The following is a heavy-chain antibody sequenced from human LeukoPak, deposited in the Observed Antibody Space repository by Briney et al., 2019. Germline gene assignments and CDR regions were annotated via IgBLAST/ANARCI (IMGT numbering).Heavy chain of an antibody. V-gene: IGHV4-34*01. J-gene: IGHJ4*02. CDR1: GGSFSGYY. CDR3: ARKYSSGYYFDY. CDR2: INHRGST. D-gene: IGHD6-19*01. Sequence: KPSETLSLTCAVYGGSFSGYYWSWIRQPPGKGLEWIGEINHRGSTNYNPSLKSRVTISVDTSKNQFSLKLSSVTAADTAVYYCARKYSSGYYFDYWGQGTLVTVSS.